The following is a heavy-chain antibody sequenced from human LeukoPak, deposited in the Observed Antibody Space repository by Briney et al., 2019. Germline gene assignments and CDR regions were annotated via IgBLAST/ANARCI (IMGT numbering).Heavy chain of an antibody. CDR2: IKQDGSEK. V-gene: IGHV3-7*02. CDR3: ATKQWLAPPPDS. J-gene: IGHJ4*02. Sequence: GGSLRLSCAGSGFIFSSHWMIWVRQAPGKGLEWVANIKQDGSEKYYVDSVKGRFTISRDNTKSSMYLEMNSLRAEDTAVYYCATKQWLAPPPDSWGQGTPVTVSS. D-gene: IGHD6-19*01. CDR1: GFIFSSHW.